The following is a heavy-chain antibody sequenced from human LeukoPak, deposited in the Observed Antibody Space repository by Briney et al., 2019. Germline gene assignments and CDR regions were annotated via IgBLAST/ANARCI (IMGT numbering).Heavy chain of an antibody. Sequence: SETLSLTCTVSGGSISTYYCSWIRQPPGKGLEWIGYIYYTGSTDYNASLKSRVTITVDTSKNQFSLKLSSVTAADTAVYYCARVTRSTIFEGWFDPWGQGNLVTVSS. J-gene: IGHJ5*02. D-gene: IGHD3-3*01. CDR2: IYYTGST. CDR1: GGSISTYY. CDR3: ARVTRSTIFEGWFDP. V-gene: IGHV4-59*08.